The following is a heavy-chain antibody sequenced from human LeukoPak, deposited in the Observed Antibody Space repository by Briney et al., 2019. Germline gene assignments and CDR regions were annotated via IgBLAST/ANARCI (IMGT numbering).Heavy chain of an antibody. CDR1: GGSISSSSYY. V-gene: IGHV4-39*01. CDR3: ARQTGSGLFILP. J-gene: IGHJ4*02. D-gene: IGHD3/OR15-3a*01. Sequence: SETLSLTCTVSGGSISSSSYYWGWIRQPPGKGLEWIGSIYYSGNTYYNASLKSQVSISIDTSKNQFSLRLTSVTAADTAVYYCARQTGSGLFILPGGQGTLVTVS. CDR2: IYYSGNT.